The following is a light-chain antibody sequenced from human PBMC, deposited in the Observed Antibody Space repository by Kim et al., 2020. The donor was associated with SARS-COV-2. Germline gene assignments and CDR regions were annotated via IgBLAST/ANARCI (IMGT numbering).Light chain of an antibody. CDR3: QTWDTGIRV. V-gene: IGLV4-69*01. CDR2: LNRDGSH. J-gene: IGLJ3*02. Sequence: APVKLPCTLSSGHSSYAIAWHQQRPEKGPRYLMNLNRDGSHTKGDGIPDRFSGSSSGAERYLTISSLQSEDEADYYCQTWDTGIRVFGGGTQLTVL. CDR1: SGHSSYA.